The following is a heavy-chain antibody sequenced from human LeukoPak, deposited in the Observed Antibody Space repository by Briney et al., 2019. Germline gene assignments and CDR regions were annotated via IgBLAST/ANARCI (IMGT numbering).Heavy chain of an antibody. D-gene: IGHD3-22*01. Sequence: SETLSLTCTVSGGSISSYYWTWIRQPPGKGLEWIGYIYYSGSTNYNPSLKSRVTISVDTSKNQFSLKLSSVTAADTAVYYCARGGNYYDTSPLDYWGQGTLVTVSS. CDR1: GGSISSYY. CDR2: IYYSGST. CDR3: ARGGNYYDTSPLDY. J-gene: IGHJ4*02. V-gene: IGHV4-59*12.